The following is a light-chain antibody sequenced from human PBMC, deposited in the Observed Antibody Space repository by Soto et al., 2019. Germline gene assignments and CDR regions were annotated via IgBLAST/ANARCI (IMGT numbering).Light chain of an antibody. CDR1: QTINT. J-gene: IGKJ4*01. V-gene: IGKV3-20*01. Sequence: EIVLTQSPGTLSLSPGERSALSCRASQTINTLAWYQRNPGQAPRLLMYGAFGASSRATGIPDRFSASGSGTDFALTISRLEPEDFAVHYCQQYGSLPLTFGGGTRVEIK. CDR3: QQYGSLPLT. CDR2: GAFGAS.